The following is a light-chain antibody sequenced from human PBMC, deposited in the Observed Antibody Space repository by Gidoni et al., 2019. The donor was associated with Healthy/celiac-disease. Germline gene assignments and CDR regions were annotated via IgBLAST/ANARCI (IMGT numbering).Light chain of an antibody. CDR1: QSLLHSNGYNY. V-gene: IGKV2-28*01. CDR3: MQALQTPIT. J-gene: IGKJ5*01. CDR2: LGS. Sequence: DIVMTQSPLSLPVPPGEPSSISCRSSQSLLHSNGYNYLDWYLQKPGQSPQLLIYLGSNRASGVPDRFSGSGSGTDFTLKISRVEAEDVGVYYRMQALQTPITFGQGTRLEIK.